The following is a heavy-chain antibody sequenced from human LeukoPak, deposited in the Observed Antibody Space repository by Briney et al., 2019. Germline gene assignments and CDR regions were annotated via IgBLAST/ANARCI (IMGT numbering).Heavy chain of an antibody. J-gene: IGHJ4*02. CDR3: ARDYQKEYYYGSGSRYFDY. CDR2: IYYSGST. V-gene: IGHV4-30-4*01. CDR1: GGSISSGDYY. D-gene: IGHD3-10*01. Sequence: SETLSLTCTVSGGSISSGDYYWSWIRQPPGKGLESIGYIYYSGSTYYNPSLKSRVTISVDTSKNQFSLKLSSVTAADTAVYYCARDYQKEYYYGSGSRYFDYWGQGTLVTVSS.